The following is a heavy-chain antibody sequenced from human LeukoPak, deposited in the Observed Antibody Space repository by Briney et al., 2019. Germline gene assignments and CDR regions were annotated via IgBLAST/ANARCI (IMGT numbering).Heavy chain of an antibody. CDR2: IYYSGSP. J-gene: IGHJ5*02. V-gene: IGHV4-39*07. CDR3: ARAPWGYGSGSINWFDP. Sequence: SETLSLTCTVSGGSISNTNYYWGWIRQPPGKGLEWIGSIYYSGSPYYNMSLKSRVTMSVDTSKNQFSLKLSSVTAADTAVYYCARAPWGYGSGSINWFDPWGQGTLVTVSS. D-gene: IGHD3-10*01. CDR1: GGSISNTNYY.